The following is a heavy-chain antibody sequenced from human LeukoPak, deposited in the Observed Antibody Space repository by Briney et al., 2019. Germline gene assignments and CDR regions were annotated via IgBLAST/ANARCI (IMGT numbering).Heavy chain of an antibody. J-gene: IGHJ3*02. D-gene: IGHD3-22*01. CDR1: GFTFSSYS. CDR2: ISSSSSYI. CDR3: ARDVYYYDSSGPAPFDAFDI. V-gene: IGHV3-21*01. Sequence: GGSLRLSCAASGFTFSSYSMNWVRQAPGKGLEWVSSISSSSSYIYYADSVKGRFTISRDNAKNTLYLQMNSLRAEDTAVYYCARDVYYYDSSGPAPFDAFDIWGQGTMVTVSS.